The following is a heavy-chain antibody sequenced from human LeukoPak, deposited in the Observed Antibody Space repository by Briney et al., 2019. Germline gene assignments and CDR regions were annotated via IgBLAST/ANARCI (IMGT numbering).Heavy chain of an antibody. V-gene: IGHV4-38-2*02. CDR1: GYSISSGYY. CDR2: IYHSGNT. D-gene: IGHD2-21*02. J-gene: IGHJ4*02. CDR3: ARGGYCGGDCYFYY. Sequence: PSETLSLTCSVSGYSISSGYYWGWIRQPPGKGLEWIGGIYHSGNTLYNPSLKSRVTISVDTSKNQFSLKLSSVTAADTAVYYCARGGYCGGDCYFYYWGQGTLVTVSS.